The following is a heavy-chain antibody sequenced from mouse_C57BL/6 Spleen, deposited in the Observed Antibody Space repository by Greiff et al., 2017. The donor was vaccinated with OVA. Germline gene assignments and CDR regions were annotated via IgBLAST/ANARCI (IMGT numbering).Heavy chain of an antibody. CDR2: ISYDGSN. CDR1: GYSITSGYY. J-gene: IGHJ2*01. D-gene: IGHD2-5*01. CDR3: AGGDSNFDY. V-gene: IGHV3-6*01. Sequence: EVKLVESGPGLVKPSQSLSLTCSVTGYSITSGYYWNWIRQFPGNKLEWMGYISYDGSNNYNPSLKNRISITRDTSKNQFFLKLNSVTTEDTATYYCAGGDSNFDYWGQGTTLTVSS.